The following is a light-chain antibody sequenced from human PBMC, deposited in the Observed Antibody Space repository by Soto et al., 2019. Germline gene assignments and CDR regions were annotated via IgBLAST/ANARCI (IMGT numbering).Light chain of an antibody. V-gene: IGKV3D-15*01. CDR1: QSVSSN. J-gene: IGKJ1*01. CDR2: GAS. Sequence: EIVMTHSPASLSVSPGEGATVSWSASQSVSSNLAWYQQKPGQAPRLLIYGASTRATGIPARFSGSGSGTEFTLTISSLQSEDFAVSYCHQHDNWPPWTCGQGTKGDIK. CDR3: HQHDNWPPWT.